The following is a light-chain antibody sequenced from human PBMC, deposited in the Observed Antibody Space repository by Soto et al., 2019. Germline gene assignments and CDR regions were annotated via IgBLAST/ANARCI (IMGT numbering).Light chain of an antibody. Sequence: EIVLTQSPATLSLSPEEGATLSCRASQSVSSYLAWYQQKPGQTPRLLIYDASNRATGIPARFSGSGSGTDFTLTISSLEPEDFAVYYCQQRYNWPLTFGQGTRLEIK. J-gene: IGKJ2*01. CDR2: DAS. CDR1: QSVSSY. CDR3: QQRYNWPLT. V-gene: IGKV3-11*01.